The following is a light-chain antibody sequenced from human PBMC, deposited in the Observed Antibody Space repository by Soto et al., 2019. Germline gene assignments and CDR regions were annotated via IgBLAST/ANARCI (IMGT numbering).Light chain of an antibody. CDR3: QQSYTSPLT. V-gene: IGKV1-39*01. J-gene: IGKJ4*01. CDR1: QSISNN. Sequence: DLQMTQSPSSLSASVGDRVTVTCRASQSISNNLNWYQKKQGKAPTLLIFAASTLQTGVPSRFSGSGFGTEFTLIISSLQLEDFATYYCQQSYTSPLTFGGGTKVDVK. CDR2: AAS.